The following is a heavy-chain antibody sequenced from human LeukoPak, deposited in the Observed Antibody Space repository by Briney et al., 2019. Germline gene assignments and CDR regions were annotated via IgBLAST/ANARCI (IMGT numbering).Heavy chain of an antibody. D-gene: IGHD3-22*01. CDR2: INPNSGGT. CDR1: GYTFTAYY. CDR3: ARDLIVVVNPKPEYFQH. V-gene: IGHV1-2*02. Sequence: ASVKVSCKASGYTFTAYYIHWVRQAPGQGLEWMGWINPNSGGTNYAQKFQGRVTMTRDMSISTVYMELSRLRSDDTAVYYCARDLIVVVNPKPEYFQHWGQGTLVTVSS. J-gene: IGHJ1*01.